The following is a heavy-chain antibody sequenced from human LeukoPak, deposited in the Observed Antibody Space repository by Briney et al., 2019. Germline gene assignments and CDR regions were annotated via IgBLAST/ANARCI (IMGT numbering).Heavy chain of an antibody. CDR1: GASISSGTYY. V-gene: IGHV4-61*02. D-gene: IGHD3-3*01. CDR3: ARTRSIFEVARGAFDI. J-gene: IGHJ3*02. CDR2: IYTSGST. Sequence: SETLSLTCTVSGASISSGTYYWSWVRQPAGKGREWIGRIYTSGSTNYKPSLKSRVTISVDTSKNQFSLKLSSVTAADTAVYYCARTRSIFEVARGAFDIWGQGTMVTVSS.